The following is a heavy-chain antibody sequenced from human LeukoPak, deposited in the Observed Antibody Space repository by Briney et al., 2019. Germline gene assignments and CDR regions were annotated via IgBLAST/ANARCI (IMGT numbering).Heavy chain of an antibody. D-gene: IGHD3-3*01. J-gene: IGHJ3*02. V-gene: IGHV3-23*01. CDR3: TGEYYDFWSGTLGAFDI. Sequence: PGGSLRLSCAASGFTFSSYAMSWVRQAPGKGLEWVSAISGSGGSTYNADSVKGRFTISRDNSKNTLYLQMNSLRAEDTAVYYCTGEYYDFWSGTLGAFDIWGQGIMVTVSS. CDR2: ISGSGGST. CDR1: GFTFSSYA.